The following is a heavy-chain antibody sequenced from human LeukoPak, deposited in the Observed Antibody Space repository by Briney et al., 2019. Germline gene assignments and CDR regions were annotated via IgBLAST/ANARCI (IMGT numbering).Heavy chain of an antibody. J-gene: IGHJ4*02. Sequence: PGGSLRLSCAASGFTFSTYEMTWVRQAPGKGLEWVAFIRYDGSNKYYADSVKGRFTISRDNSKNTLYLQMNSLRAEDTAVYYCAKDPRGYSYGYSGYYFDYWGQGTLVTVSS. D-gene: IGHD5-18*01. CDR2: IRYDGSNK. V-gene: IGHV3-30*02. CDR1: GFTFSTYE. CDR3: AKDPRGYSYGYSGYYFDY.